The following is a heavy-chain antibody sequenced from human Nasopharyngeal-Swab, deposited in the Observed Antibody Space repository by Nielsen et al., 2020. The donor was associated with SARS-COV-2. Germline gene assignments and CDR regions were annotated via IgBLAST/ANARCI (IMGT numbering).Heavy chain of an antibody. D-gene: IGHD5-18*01. V-gene: IGHV1-18*01. CDR3: ARGSSGYSYHY. CDR2: INSYNGYT. J-gene: IGHJ4*02. Sequence: ASVTVSCKASGYTFTSYGISWVRQAPGQGLEWMGWINSYNGYTNFAQKLQGRVTMPTDTSTSTAYMELRSLRSDDTAVYYCARGSSGYSYHYWGQGTLVTVSS. CDR1: GYTFTSYG.